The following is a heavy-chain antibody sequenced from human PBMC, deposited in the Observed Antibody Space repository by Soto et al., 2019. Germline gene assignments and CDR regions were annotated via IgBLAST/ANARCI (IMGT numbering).Heavy chain of an antibody. CDR1: GFTFSSYA. CDR2: ISYDGSNK. J-gene: IGHJ4*02. Sequence: QVQLVESGGGVVQPGRSLRLSCAASGFTFSSYAMHWVRQAPGKGLEWVAVISYDGSNKYYADSVKGRFTISRDNSKNTLYLQMNSLRAEDTAVYYCARARWTTVTTSPFDYWGQGTLVTVSS. D-gene: IGHD4-17*01. V-gene: IGHV3-30-3*01. CDR3: ARARWTTVTTSPFDY.